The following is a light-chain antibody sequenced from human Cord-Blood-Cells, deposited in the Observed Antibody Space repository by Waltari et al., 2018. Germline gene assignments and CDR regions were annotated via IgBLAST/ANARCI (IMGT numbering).Light chain of an antibody. CDR3: SSYTSSSTYV. CDR1: SSDVGGYNY. J-gene: IGLJ1*01. V-gene: IGLV2-14*01. Sequence: QSALTQPASVSGSPGQSITISCTGTSSDVGGYNYVSWYQQHPGKAPKLMIYDVSKRASGVSNRFSGSKSGNTASLTSSGLQAEDEADYYCSSYTSSSTYVFGTGTKVTVL. CDR2: DVS.